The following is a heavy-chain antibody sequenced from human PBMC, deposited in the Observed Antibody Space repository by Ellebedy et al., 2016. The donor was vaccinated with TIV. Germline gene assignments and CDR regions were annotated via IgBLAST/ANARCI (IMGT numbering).Heavy chain of an antibody. V-gene: IGHV3-13*04. J-gene: IGHJ6*02. CDR2: IGTAGDT. CDR3: ARCRGGGGMDV. CDR1: GFTFSSYD. D-gene: IGHD2-8*01. Sequence: GGSLRLSXAASGFTFSSYDMHWVRQATGKGLEWVSAIGTAGDTYYPGSVKGRFTISRENAKNSLYLQMNSLRAGDTAVYYCARCRGGGGMDVWGQGTTVTVSS.